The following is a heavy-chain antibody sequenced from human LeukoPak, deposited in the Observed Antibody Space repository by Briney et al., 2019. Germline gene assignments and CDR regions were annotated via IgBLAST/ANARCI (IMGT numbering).Heavy chain of an antibody. CDR2: IYYSGST. J-gene: IGHJ4*02. CDR3: ARHVRGTTRNYYFDY. V-gene: IGHV4-39*01. D-gene: IGHD1-1*01. CDR1: GGSTSSSSYY. Sequence: SETLSRTCTVSGGSTSSSSYYWGWIRQPPGKGLEWIGSIYYSGSTYYNPSLKSRVTISVDTSKNQFSLKLSSVTAADTAVYYCARHVRGTTRNYYFDYWGQGTLVTVSS.